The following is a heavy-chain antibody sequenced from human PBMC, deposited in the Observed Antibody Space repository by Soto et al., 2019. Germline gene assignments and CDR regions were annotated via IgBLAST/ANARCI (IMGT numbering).Heavy chain of an antibody. J-gene: IGHJ6*02. D-gene: IGHD3-9*01. V-gene: IGHV4-30-4*01. CDR1: GGSISRGAYY. Sequence: SETLSLTCSVSGGSISRGAYYWSWIRQPPGKGLQWLGYLDHSGSTFFNPSLKSRLTLSLDTSNNQFSLKLTSVTAADTAVYYCARRAGDYGPYGMNVWGQGTTVT. CDR3: ARRAGDYGPYGMNV. CDR2: LDHSGST.